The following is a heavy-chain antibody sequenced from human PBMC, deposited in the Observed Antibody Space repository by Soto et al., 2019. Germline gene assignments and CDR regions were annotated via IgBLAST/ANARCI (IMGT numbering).Heavy chain of an antibody. Sequence: QVQLLESGGGVVQPGRSLRLSCAASGFTFSSYGMHWVRQAPGKGLEWVAVIRYDGSNKYYADSLKGRFTISRDNSKNAMYRQMNIRRDDDTAVYYCARDQITIFGVVPPNGCDPWGQGTLVTVS. CDR1: GFTFSSYG. D-gene: IGHD3-3*01. V-gene: IGHV3-33*01. CDR2: IRYDGSNK. CDR3: ARDQITIFGVVPPNGCDP. J-gene: IGHJ5*02.